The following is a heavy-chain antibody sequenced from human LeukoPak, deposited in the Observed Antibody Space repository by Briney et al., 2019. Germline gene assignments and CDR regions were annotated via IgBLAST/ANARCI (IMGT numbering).Heavy chain of an antibody. CDR3: AKDVPPGGPI. CDR1: GFTFSSYG. V-gene: IGHV3-30*18. Sequence: GGSLRLSCAASGFTFSSYGMHWVRQAPGKGLEWVAVISYDGSNKYYADSVKGRFTISRDNSKNTLYLQMNSLRAEDTAVYYCAKDVPPGGPIWGQGTLVTVSS. J-gene: IGHJ4*02. D-gene: IGHD1-14*01. CDR2: ISYDGSNK.